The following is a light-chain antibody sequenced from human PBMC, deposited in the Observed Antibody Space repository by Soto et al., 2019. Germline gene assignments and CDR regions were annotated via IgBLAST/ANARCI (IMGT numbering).Light chain of an antibody. CDR1: SSDVGGYNY. J-gene: IGLJ1*01. CDR3: SSYTSSSTPYV. V-gene: IGLV2-14*01. CDR2: EVS. Sequence: QSALTQPASVSGSPGQSITISCTGTSSDVGGYNYVSWYQQYPGKAPKLMIYEVSNRPSGVSNRFSGSKSSNTASLTISGLQAEDEADYYCSSYTSSSTPYVFGSGTKLTVL.